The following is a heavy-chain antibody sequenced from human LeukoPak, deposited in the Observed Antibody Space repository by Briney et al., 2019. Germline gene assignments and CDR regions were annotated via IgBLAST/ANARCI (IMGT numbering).Heavy chain of an antibody. D-gene: IGHD4-17*01. Sequence: AGGSLRLSCVASGFIFNKHAMSWVRQAPGKGLEWVSAISISGDTTYYADAVKGRFTISRDNSKNTVYLQMNSLRAEDTAVYYCANEIRPNDYWGQGTLVTVSS. CDR2: ISISGDTT. J-gene: IGHJ4*02. V-gene: IGHV3-23*01. CDR3: ANEIRPNDY. CDR1: GFIFNKHA.